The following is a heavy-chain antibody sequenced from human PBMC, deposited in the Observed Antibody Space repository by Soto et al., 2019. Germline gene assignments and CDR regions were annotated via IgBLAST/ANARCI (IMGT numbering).Heavy chain of an antibody. V-gene: IGHV3-30*04. Sequence: GGSLRLSCVASGFTFDSYAIHWVRQARGKGLEWVAFISYSGVDRDYTDSVKGRFIISRDNRKNTVSLQMNSLRREDTAVYYCARDKRSYGYTYYYGLDVWGHGTTVTVSS. CDR2: ISYSGVDR. CDR1: GFTFDSYA. D-gene: IGHD6-25*01. J-gene: IGHJ6*02. CDR3: ARDKRSYGYTYYYGLDV.